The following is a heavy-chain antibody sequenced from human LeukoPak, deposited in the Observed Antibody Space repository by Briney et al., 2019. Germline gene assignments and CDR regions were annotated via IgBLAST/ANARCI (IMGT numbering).Heavy chain of an antibody. CDR2: ISGSGGST. V-gene: IGHV3-23*01. CDR3: AKMTQELWFGEDYFDY. CDR1: GFTFSSYA. J-gene: IGHJ4*02. D-gene: IGHD3-10*01. Sequence: GGSLRLSXAASGFTFSSYAMSWVRQAPGKGLEWVSAISGSGGSTYYADSVKGRFTISRDNSKNTLYLQMNSLRAEDTAVYYCAKMTQELWFGEDYFDYWGQGTLVTVSS.